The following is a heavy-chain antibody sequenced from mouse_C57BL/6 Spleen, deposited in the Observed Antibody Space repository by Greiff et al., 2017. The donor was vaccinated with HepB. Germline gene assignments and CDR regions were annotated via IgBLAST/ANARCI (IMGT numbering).Heavy chain of an antibody. D-gene: IGHD1-1*01. V-gene: IGHV1-42*01. CDR2: INPSTGGT. CDR1: GYSFTGYY. J-gene: IGHJ4*01. Sequence: DVHLVESGPELVKPGASVKISCKASGYSFTGYYMNWVKQSPEKSLEWIGEINPSTGGTTYNQKFKAKATLTVDKSSSTAYMQLKSLTSEDSAVYYCATGGSSRYYYAMDYWGQGTSVTVSS. CDR3: ATGGSSRYYYAMDY.